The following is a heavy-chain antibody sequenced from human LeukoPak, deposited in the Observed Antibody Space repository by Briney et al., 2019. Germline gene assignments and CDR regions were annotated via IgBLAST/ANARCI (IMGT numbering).Heavy chain of an antibody. Sequence: PGGSLRLSCAASGFTFSSFWMNWLRQAPGKGLEWVANIKQDGSEKYYADSMKGRFTISRDNAKNSLFLQMNSLRAEDTAVYYCAREGDISVITYAYWGQGTLVTVSS. CDR3: AREGDISVITYAY. CDR1: GFTFSSFW. V-gene: IGHV3-7*01. D-gene: IGHD5-12*01. CDR2: IKQDGSEK. J-gene: IGHJ4*02.